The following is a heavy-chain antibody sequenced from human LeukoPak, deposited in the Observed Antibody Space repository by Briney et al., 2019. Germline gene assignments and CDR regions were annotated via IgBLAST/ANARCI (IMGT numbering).Heavy chain of an antibody. V-gene: IGHV4-59*01. D-gene: IGHD1-26*01. CDR3: ARHRLPWELLGDNWFDP. CDR2: IYYSGST. CDR1: GGSISSYY. Sequence: KSSETLSLTCTVSGGSISSYYWSWIRQPPGKGLEWIGYIYYSGSTNYNPSLKSRVTISVDTSKNQFSLKLSSVTAADTAVYYCARHRLPWELLGDNWFDPWGQGTLVTVSS. J-gene: IGHJ5*02.